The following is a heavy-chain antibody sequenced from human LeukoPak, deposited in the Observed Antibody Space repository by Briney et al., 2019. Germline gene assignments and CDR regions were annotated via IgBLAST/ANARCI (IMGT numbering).Heavy chain of an antibody. CDR3: AKDAYYASGSYNGFDY. J-gene: IGHJ4*02. Sequence: GGSLRLSCAASGFTFDDYAMHWVRQAPGKGLEWVSGISWNSGSIGYADSVKGRFTISRDNAKNSLYLQMNSLGTADTALYYCAKDAYYASGSYNGFDYWGQGTLVTVSS. D-gene: IGHD3-10*01. CDR1: GFTFDDYA. V-gene: IGHV3-9*01. CDR2: ISWNSGSI.